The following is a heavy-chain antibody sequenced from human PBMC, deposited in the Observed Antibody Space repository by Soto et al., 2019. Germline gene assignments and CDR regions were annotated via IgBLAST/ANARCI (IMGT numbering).Heavy chain of an antibody. D-gene: IGHD1-26*01. J-gene: IGHJ4*02. Sequence: QVQLVESGGGVVQPGRSLRLSCAASGFTFSSYGMHWVRQAPGKGLEWVAVISYDGSNKYYADSVKGRFTISRDNSKNTLYLQMNSLRAEDTAVYYCARPVGGAYFDYWGQGTLVTVSS. CDR2: ISYDGSNK. CDR1: GFTFSSYG. V-gene: IGHV3-30*03. CDR3: ARPVGGAYFDY.